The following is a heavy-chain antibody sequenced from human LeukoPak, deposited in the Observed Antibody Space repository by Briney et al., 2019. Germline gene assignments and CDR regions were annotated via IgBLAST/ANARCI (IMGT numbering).Heavy chain of an antibody. D-gene: IGHD6-13*01. CDR3: ARESSSWYGYFHH. Sequence: SQTLSLTCVISGDSVSSNSAAGNWVRQSPSRGLEWLGRTYYRSKWYNDYALSVKSRININPDTSKNQFSLQLNYVPPEDTAVYYCARESSSWYGYFHHWGQGTLVTVSS. J-gene: IGHJ1*01. V-gene: IGHV6-1*01. CDR1: GDSVSSNSAA. CDR2: TYYRSKWYN.